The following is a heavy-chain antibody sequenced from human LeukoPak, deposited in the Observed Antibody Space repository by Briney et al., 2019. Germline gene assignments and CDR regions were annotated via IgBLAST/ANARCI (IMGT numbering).Heavy chain of an antibody. CDR3: ARQGGSFHYYYYYMDV. V-gene: IGHV4-39*01. Sequence: PSETLSLTCTVSGGSISSSSYYWGWIRQPPGKGLEWIGSIYYSGSTYYNPSLKSRVTISVDTSKNQFSLKLSSVTAADTAVYYCARQGGSFHYYYYYMDVWGKGTTVTVSS. CDR1: GGSISSSSYY. CDR2: IYYSGST. D-gene: IGHD1-26*01. J-gene: IGHJ6*03.